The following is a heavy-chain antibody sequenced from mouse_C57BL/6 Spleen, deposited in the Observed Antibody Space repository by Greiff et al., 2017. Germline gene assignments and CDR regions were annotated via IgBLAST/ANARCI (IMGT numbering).Heavy chain of an antibody. CDR2: FYPGSGSI. V-gene: IGHV1-62-2*01. Sequence: VQLVESGAELVKPGASVKLSCKASGYTFTEYTIHWVKQRSGQGLEWIGWFYPGSGSIKYNEKFKDKATLTADKSSSTVYMELSRLTSEDSAVYFCARHGVPYYGSSYVDWFAYWGQGTLVTVSA. J-gene: IGHJ3*01. CDR1: GYTFTEYT. D-gene: IGHD1-1*01. CDR3: ARHGVPYYGSSYVDWFAY.